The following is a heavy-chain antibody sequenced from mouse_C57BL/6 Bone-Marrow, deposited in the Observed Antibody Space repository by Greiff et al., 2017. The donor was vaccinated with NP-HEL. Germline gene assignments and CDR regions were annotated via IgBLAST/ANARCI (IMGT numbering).Heavy chain of an antibody. CDR2: IWRGGST. D-gene: IGHD3-2*02. CDR1: GFSLTSYG. CDR3: AKGGQLRDYYAMDY. V-gene: IGHV2-5*01. J-gene: IGHJ4*01. Sequence: QVQLKESGPGLVQPSQSLSITCTVSGFSLTSYGVHWVRQSPGKGLEWLGVIWRGGSTDYNAAFMSRLSITKDNSKSQVFFKMNSLQADDTAIYYCAKGGQLRDYYAMDYWGQGTSVTVSS.